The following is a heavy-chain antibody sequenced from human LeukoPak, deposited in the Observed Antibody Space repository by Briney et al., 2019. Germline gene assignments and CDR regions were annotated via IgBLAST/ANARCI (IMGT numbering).Heavy chain of an antibody. J-gene: IGHJ4*02. CDR2: ITGSGGGT. CDR1: GFTFSSYA. Sequence: PGGSLRLSCAASGFTFSSYARSWVLQAPGKGLEWVSAITGSGGGTYYADSVKGRFTISRDNSKNTLYLQMNSLRAEDTAVYYCAKGSGSYYYEYWGQGTLVTVSS. D-gene: IGHD1-26*01. V-gene: IGHV3-23*01. CDR3: AKGSGSYYYEY.